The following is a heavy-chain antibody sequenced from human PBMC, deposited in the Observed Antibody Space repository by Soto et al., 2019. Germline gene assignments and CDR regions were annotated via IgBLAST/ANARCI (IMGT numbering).Heavy chain of an antibody. CDR1: GGSISSSSYY. Sequence: SETLSLTCTVSGGSISSSSYYWGWIRQPPGKGLEWIGSIYYSGSTYYNPSLKSRVTISVDTSKNQFSLKLSSVTAADTAVYYCARXPDYYDSSGYYYHIFDYWGQGTLVTVSS. CDR2: IYYSGST. CDR3: ARXPDYYDSSGYYYHIFDY. D-gene: IGHD3-22*01. V-gene: IGHV4-39*01. J-gene: IGHJ4*02.